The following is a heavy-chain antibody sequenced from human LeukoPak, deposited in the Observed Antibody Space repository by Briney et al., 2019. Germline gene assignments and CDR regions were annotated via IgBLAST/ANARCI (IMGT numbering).Heavy chain of an antibody. V-gene: IGHV3-74*01. CDR3: VRDLGGRSGH. J-gene: IGHJ4*02. Sequence: GGSLRLSCVASGFTFGSNWMHWVRQAPGKGLVWVSRINKDGRTTNYADSVKGRFTISRDNAKNTLYLQMNSLRAEDTAMYHCVRDLGGRSGHWGQGTLVTVSS. CDR2: INKDGRTT. D-gene: IGHD1-26*01. CDR1: GFTFGSNW.